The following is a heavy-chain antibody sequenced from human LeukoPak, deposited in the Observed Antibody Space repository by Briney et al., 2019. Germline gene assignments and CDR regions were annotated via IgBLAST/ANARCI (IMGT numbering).Heavy chain of an antibody. CDR1: GFTFSSYS. D-gene: IGHD4-23*01. V-gene: IGHV3-21*01. CDR2: ISSSSSYI. J-gene: IGHJ3*02. Sequence: KTGGSLRLSCAASGFTFSSYSMNWVRQAPGKGLEWVSSISSSSSYIYYAGSVKGRFTISRDNAKNSLYLQMNSLRAEDTAVYYCARGGNSYAFDIWGQGTMVTVSS. CDR3: ARGGNSYAFDI.